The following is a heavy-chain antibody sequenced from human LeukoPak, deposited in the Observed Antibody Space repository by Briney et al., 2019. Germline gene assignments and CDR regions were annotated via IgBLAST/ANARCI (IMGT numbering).Heavy chain of an antibody. V-gene: IGHV3-9*01. D-gene: IGHD5-24*01. CDR3: AKGDGYFDY. CDR1: GFTFDDYA. J-gene: IGHJ4*02. Sequence: GRSLRLSCAASGFTFDDYAMHWVRQAPGKGLEWVSGISWNSGSIGYADSVKGRFTISRDNAKNSLYLQMNSLRAEDTALYYCAKGDGYFDYWGQGTLVTVSS. CDR2: ISWNSGSI.